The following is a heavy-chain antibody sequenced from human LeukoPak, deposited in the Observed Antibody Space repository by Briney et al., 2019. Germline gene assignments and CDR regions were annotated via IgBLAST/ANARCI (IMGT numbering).Heavy chain of an antibody. V-gene: IGHV4-34*01. J-gene: IGHJ5*02. CDR1: GGSFSGYY. D-gene: IGHD6-13*01. Sequence: SETLSLTCAVYGGSFSGYYWSWIRQPPGKGLEWIGEINHSGSTNYNPSLKSRVTISVDTSKNQFSLKLSSVTAADTAVYYCARGPRRGLAAAGKSNYNWFDPWGQGTLVTVSS. CDR2: INHSGST. CDR3: ARGPRRGLAAAGKSNYNWFDP.